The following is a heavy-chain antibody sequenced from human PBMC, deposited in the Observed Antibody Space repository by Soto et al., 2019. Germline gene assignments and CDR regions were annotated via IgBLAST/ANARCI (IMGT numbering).Heavy chain of an antibody. CDR3: ARRRITTFGVIITGYGMDV. V-gene: IGHV4-4*02. D-gene: IGHD3-3*01. CDR1: GGSISNNNC. CDR2: IYDTGTT. Sequence: PSETLSLTCAVSGGSISNNNCWNWVRQPPGKGLEWIGEIYDTGTTNYNPSLKSRVTISLEQSKNQFSLKVTSVTAADTAVYYCARRRITTFGVIITGYGMDVWGQGTTVTSP. J-gene: IGHJ6*02.